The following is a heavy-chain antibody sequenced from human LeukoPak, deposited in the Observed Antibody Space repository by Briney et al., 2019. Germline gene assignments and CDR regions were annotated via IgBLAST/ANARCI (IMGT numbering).Heavy chain of an antibody. J-gene: IGHJ4*02. CDR1: GCSISSGYY. D-gene: IGHD6-13*01. CDR2: IYHSGTI. V-gene: IGHV4-38-2*02. Sequence: SETLSLTCTVSGCSISSGYYWGWIRQPPGKGLEWLASIYHSGTIYYNPSLKSRVTISVDTPKNQFSLKLTSVTAADTAVYYCARGLGRQQLVSPFDYWGQGTLVTVSS. CDR3: ARGLGRQQLVSPFDY.